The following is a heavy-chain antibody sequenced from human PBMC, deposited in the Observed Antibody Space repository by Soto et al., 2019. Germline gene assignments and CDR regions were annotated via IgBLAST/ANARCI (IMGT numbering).Heavy chain of an antibody. Sequence: GVSLRLYCATSGFTFSSYALSWVRQAPGKGLEWVSGISGSGGSTYYADSVKGRFTISRDNSKKTLHLQMNSLRAEDSAVYYCAKSFISSSGWWFNKYYFEYWGQGTLSTVPS. CDR2: ISGSGGST. CDR3: AKSFISSSGWWFNKYYFEY. V-gene: IGHV3-23*01. J-gene: IGHJ4*02. CDR1: GFTFSSYA. D-gene: IGHD6-19*01.